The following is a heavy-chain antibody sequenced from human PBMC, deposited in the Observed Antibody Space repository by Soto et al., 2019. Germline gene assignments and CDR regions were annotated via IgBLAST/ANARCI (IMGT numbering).Heavy chain of an antibody. CDR3: AKGAQIVATIRSAFDI. CDR1: AFTFSNFA. Sequence: PGGSLRLSCAASAFTFSNFAMSWVRQAPGKGLEWVSVISGTGGATFYADSVKGRFTISRDNSKNTLYLQMNSLRAEDTAVYYCAKGAQIVATIRSAFDIRGHGTMVTVSS. D-gene: IGHD5-12*01. V-gene: IGHV3-23*01. J-gene: IGHJ3*02. CDR2: ISGTGGAT.